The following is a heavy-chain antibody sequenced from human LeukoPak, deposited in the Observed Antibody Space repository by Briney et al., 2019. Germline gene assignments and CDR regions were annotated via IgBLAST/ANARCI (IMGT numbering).Heavy chain of an antibody. V-gene: IGHV3-53*04. D-gene: IGHD3-10*01. CDR2: IYSGGST. J-gene: IGHJ4*02. CDR3: ARASPYGDYYGSGSYSFDY. CDR1: GFTVSSNY. Sequence: GGSLRLSCAASGFTVSSNYMSWVRQAPGKGLEWVSVIYSGGSTYYAESVKGRFTIYRHNSTNTLYIQINSLRAEDTAVYYCARASPYGDYYGSGSYSFDYWGQGNLVTVSS.